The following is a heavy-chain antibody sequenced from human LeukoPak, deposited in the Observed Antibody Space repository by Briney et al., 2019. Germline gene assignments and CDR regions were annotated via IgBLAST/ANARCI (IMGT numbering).Heavy chain of an antibody. V-gene: IGHV5-51*01. D-gene: IGHD6-13*01. J-gene: IGHJ6*02. CDR2: IYPGYSYT. CDR3: ARGYSSSWYGYYYGMDV. CDR1: LYSFTSYW. Sequence: GESLKISCKGALYSFTSYWICWVRQMAGKGLEWMCIIYPGYSYTRDTPSFQGQVTISADKSISTAYLQWSSLKASDTAMYYCARGYSSSWYGYYYGMDVWGQGTTVTVSS.